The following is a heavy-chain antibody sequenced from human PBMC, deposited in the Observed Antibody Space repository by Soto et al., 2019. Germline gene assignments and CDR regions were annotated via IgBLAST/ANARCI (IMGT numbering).Heavy chain of an antibody. V-gene: IGHV4-4*07. CDR1: GGSISNYF. CDR2: IDNSGST. J-gene: IGHJ4*02. CDR3: ARGGQDFWSGPFDY. Sequence: ETLSVTCTVSGGSISNYFCNWIRQPAGKGLEWIGRIDNSGSTNYNPSLKSRITMSADTSRNQFSLKLNSVTAADTAVYYCARGGQDFWSGPFDYWGQGALVTV. D-gene: IGHD3-3*01.